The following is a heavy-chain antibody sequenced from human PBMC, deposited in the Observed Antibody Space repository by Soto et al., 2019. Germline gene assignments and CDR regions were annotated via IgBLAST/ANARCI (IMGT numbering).Heavy chain of an antibody. V-gene: IGHV4-59*01. D-gene: IGHD3-22*01. Sequence: SETLSLTCTFSAGSISNFYWSWIRQPPGKGLELIGYISCSGNTNYNPSLKSRVSISVDTSKNQFSLNLTSVTAADTAVYYCARAPMVLTRSYFDSWGQGTTVTVSS. CDR1: AGSISNFY. J-gene: IGHJ4*02. CDR2: ISCSGNT. CDR3: ARAPMVLTRSYFDS.